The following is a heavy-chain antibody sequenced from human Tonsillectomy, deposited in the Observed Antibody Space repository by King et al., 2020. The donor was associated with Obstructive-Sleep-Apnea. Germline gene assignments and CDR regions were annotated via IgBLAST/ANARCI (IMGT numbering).Heavy chain of an antibody. CDR2: ISRNGGST. J-gene: IGHJ4*02. V-gene: IGHV3-64*01. Sequence: VQLVESGGGLVQPGGSLRLSCAASGFTFSTYAMHWVRQAPGKGLEYVSAISRNGGSTYYANSVKGRFNISRDNSKNTLYLQMGSLSAEDMAVYYGARGIVVVTAILGYYFDYWGQGTLVTVSS. D-gene: IGHD2-21*02. CDR3: ARGIVVVTAILGYYFDY. CDR1: GFTFSTYA.